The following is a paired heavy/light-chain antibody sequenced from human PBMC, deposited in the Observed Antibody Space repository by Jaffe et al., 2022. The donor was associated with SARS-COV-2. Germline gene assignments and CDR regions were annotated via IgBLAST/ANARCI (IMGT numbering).Light chain of an antibody. CDR2: RDG. CDR1: NIVTRN. J-gene: IGLJ1*01. V-gene: IGLV3-9*01. Sequence: SYELTQPVSVSVALGQTARIPCGGDNIVTRNVHWYQQKSDQAPVLVIYRDGSRPSGIPERFSGSNSGNTATLTISGVQVEDEADYFCQVWDSQTLVFGTGTKVTVL. CDR3: QVWDSQTLV.
Heavy chain of an antibody. CDR2: VSSGSRFV. J-gene: IGHJ6*02. V-gene: IGHV3-21*06. Sequence: EVQVVESGGGLVKPGGSLRLSCATSGFTFSSHAMNWVRRAPGEGLQWVASVSSGSRFVYYAGSLKGRFTISRDNARNSLYLHMDSLRVEDTAVYYCAKGLWSGTPETYFYYYGMDVWGRGTTVTVSS. CDR1: GFTFSSHA. CDR3: AKGLWSGTPETYFYYYGMDV. D-gene: IGHD3-3*01.